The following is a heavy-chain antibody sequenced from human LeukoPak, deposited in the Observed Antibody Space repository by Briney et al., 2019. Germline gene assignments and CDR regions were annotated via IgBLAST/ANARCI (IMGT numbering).Heavy chain of an antibody. D-gene: IGHD2-2*01. Sequence: SVKVSCXASGGTFSSYAISWVRQAPGQGLEWMGRIIPIFGTANYAQKFQGRVTITTDESTSTAYMELSSLRSEDTAMYYCARSFTSSYCSSTSCYASPLDYWGQGTLVTVSS. V-gene: IGHV1-69*05. J-gene: IGHJ4*02. CDR2: IIPIFGTA. CDR1: GGTFSSYA. CDR3: ARSFTSSYCSSTSCYASPLDY.